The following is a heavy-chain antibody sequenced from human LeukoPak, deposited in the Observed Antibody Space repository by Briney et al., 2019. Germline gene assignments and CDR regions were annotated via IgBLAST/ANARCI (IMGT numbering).Heavy chain of an antibody. Sequence: SETLSLTCAVYGGSFSGYYWSWIRQPPGKGLEWIGEINHSGSTNYNPSLKSRVTISVDTSKNQFSLKLSSVTAADTAMYYCARGPFQYYYDSSGPYGYWGQGTLVTVSS. CDR2: INHSGST. D-gene: IGHD3-22*01. J-gene: IGHJ4*02. V-gene: IGHV4-34*01. CDR1: GGSFSGYY. CDR3: ARGPFQYYYDSSGPYGY.